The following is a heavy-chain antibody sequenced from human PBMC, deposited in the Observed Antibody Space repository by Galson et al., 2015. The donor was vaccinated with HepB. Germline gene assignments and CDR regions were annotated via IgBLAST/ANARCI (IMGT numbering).Heavy chain of an antibody. J-gene: IGHJ4*02. CDR3: ARGNDYGDFFDY. Sequence: SLRLSCAASGFTFSSYAMHWVRQAPGKGLEWVTVISYDGSNKYYADSVRGRFTISRDNSKNTLYLQMNSLRAEDTAVYYCARGNDYGDFFDYWGQGTLVTVSS. CDR2: ISYDGSNK. D-gene: IGHD4-17*01. CDR1: GFTFSSYA. V-gene: IGHV3-30-3*01.